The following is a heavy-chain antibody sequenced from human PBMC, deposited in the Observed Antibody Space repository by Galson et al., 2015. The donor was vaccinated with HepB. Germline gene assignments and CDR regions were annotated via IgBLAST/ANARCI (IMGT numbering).Heavy chain of an antibody. CDR3: AKDRAMYSGTYYFDY. Sequence: SLRLSCAASGFTFSNHGMHWVRQAPGKGLEWVAFISYDGGTKYYADSVNGRFTISRESSKNTMYLQMSSLRPEDTAAYYCAKDRAMYSGTYYFDYWGQGTLVTVSS. V-gene: IGHV3-30*18. D-gene: IGHD1-26*01. CDR1: GFTFSNHG. CDR2: ISYDGGTK. J-gene: IGHJ4*02.